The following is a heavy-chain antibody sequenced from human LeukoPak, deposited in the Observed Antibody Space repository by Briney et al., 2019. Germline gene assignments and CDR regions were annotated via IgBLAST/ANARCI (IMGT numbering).Heavy chain of an antibody. CDR3: ARDNMVRGVIVY. J-gene: IGHJ4*02. CDR2: ISAYNGNT. CDR1: GYTFTSYG. Sequence: ASVKVSFKASGYTFTSYGISWVRRAPGQGLEWMGWISAYNGNTNYAQKLQGRVTMTTDTSTSTAYMELRSLRSDDTAVYYCARDNMVRGVIVYWGQGTLVTVSS. D-gene: IGHD3-10*01. V-gene: IGHV1-18*01.